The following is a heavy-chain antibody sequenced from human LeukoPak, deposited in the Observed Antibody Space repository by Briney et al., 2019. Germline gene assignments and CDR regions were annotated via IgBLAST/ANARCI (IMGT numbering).Heavy chain of an antibody. CDR2: ISSSGSTI. J-gene: IGHJ5*02. Sequence: PGGSLRLSCAASGFTFSSYEMNWVRQAPGKGLEWVSYISSSGSTIYYADSVKGRFTISRDNAKNSLYLQMNSLRAEDTAVYYCARESRVVTDDNWFDPWGQGTLVTVSS. D-gene: IGHD2-21*02. CDR3: ARESRVVTDDNWFDP. CDR1: GFTFSSYE. V-gene: IGHV3-48*03.